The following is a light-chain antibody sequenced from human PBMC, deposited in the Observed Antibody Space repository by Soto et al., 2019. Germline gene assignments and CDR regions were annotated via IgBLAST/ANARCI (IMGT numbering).Light chain of an antibody. CDR1: SSDVGAYNC. Sequence: QSALTQPASVSGSPGQSITISCTGTSSDVGAYNCVSWYQQYPGKAPKLMIYEVSNRPSGVSNRFSGSKSGNTASLTISGLQAEDEADYYCSSYKSTNTRYVFGSGTKLTVL. CDR3: SSYKSTNTRYV. V-gene: IGLV2-14*01. J-gene: IGLJ1*01. CDR2: EVS.